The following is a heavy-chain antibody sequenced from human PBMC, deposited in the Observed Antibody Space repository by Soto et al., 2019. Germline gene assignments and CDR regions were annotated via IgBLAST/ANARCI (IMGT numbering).Heavy chain of an antibody. V-gene: IGHV3-23*01. D-gene: IGHD6-6*01. CDR1: GFTFSSYA. Sequence: GGSLRLSCAASGFTFSSYAISWVRQAPGKGLEWVSAISGSGGSTYYADSVKGRFTISRDNSKNTLYLQMNSLRAEDPAVYYCASRVFSSSFDYWGQGTLVTVSS. CDR3: ASRVFSSSFDY. J-gene: IGHJ4*02. CDR2: ISGSGGST.